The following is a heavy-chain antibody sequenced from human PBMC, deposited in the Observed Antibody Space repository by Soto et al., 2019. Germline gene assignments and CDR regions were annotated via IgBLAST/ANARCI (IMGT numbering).Heavy chain of an antibody. J-gene: IGHJ4*02. CDR3: ARVEAPFGESLH. Sequence: ASLKVSGKTSGYTFSSYTIAWVRQAPGQGLEWLGWISPDDGNTEYEQKFQGRVTMTADTLTNNAYMELRSLKYDDTAVYYCARVEAPFGESLHWGQGTPVTVSS. D-gene: IGHD3-10*01. CDR2: ISPDDGNT. V-gene: IGHV1-18*01. CDR1: GYTFSSYT.